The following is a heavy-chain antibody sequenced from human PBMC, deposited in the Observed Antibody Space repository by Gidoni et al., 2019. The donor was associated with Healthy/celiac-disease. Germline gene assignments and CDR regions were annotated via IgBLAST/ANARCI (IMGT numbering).Heavy chain of an antibody. CDR3: ARDFDSSSSDY. Sequence: QVQLVQSGAAVKKPGSSVKVSCKASGGTFSSYAISWVRQAPGQGLEWMGRIIPILGIANYAQKFQGRVTITADKSTSTAYMELSSLRPEDTAVYYCARDFDSSSSDYWGQGTLVTVSS. CDR2: IIPILGIA. V-gene: IGHV1-69*04. J-gene: IGHJ4*02. CDR1: GGTFSSYA. D-gene: IGHD6-6*01.